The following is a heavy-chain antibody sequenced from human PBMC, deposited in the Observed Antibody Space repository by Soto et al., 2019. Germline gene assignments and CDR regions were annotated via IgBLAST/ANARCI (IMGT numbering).Heavy chain of an antibody. CDR2: ISWNSGSI. CDR1: GFTFDDYA. Sequence: EVQLVESGGGLVQPGWSLRLSCAASGFTFDDYAMHWVRQAPGKGLEWVSGISWNSGSIGYADSVKGRFTISRDNAKNSLYLQMNSLRAEDTALYYCAKCGVGDYDEPAFDYWGQGTLVTVSS. D-gene: IGHD4-17*01. V-gene: IGHV3-9*01. CDR3: AKCGVGDYDEPAFDY. J-gene: IGHJ4*02.